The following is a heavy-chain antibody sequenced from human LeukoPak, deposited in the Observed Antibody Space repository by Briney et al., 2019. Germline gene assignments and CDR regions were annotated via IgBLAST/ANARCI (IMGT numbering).Heavy chain of an antibody. CDR3: ARVTVGATTYYYGMDV. V-gene: IGHV3-33*01. CDR2: IWYDGSNK. J-gene: IGHJ6*02. CDR1: GFTFSSYG. Sequence: PGRSLRLSCAASGFTFSSYGMHWVRQAPGKGLEWVAVIWYDGSNKYYADSVKGRFTISRDNSKNTLYLQMSSLRAEDTAVYYCARVTVGATTYYYGMDVWGQGTTVTVSS. D-gene: IGHD1-26*01.